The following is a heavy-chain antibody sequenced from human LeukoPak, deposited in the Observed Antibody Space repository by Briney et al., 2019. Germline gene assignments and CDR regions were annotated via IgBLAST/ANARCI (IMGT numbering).Heavy chain of an antibody. CDR1: GFSFSSYG. Sequence: PGGSLRLSCAASGFSFSSYGMHWVRQAPGKGLKWVAVIWYDGSNKYYADSVKGRFTISRDSSKNTLYLQMNSLRAEDTAVYYCAREVCGGDCPFDYWGQGTLVTVSS. D-gene: IGHD2-21*02. CDR2: IWYDGSNK. CDR3: AREVCGGDCPFDY. J-gene: IGHJ4*02. V-gene: IGHV3-33*01.